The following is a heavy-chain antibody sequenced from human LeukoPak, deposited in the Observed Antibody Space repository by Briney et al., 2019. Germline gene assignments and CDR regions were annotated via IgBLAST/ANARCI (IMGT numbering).Heavy chain of an antibody. CDR1: GFTFNTYT. CDR2: ISSDGSIK. D-gene: IGHD3-3*01. CDR3: VKEYHSRGFGAYFDY. J-gene: IGHJ4*02. Sequence: GGSLRLSCAASGFTFNTYTMNWVRQAPGKGLEWVAVISSDGSIKVYADSVKGRFTLSRDNSINTVDLQMNSLRAEDTAVYYCVKEYHSRGFGAYFDYWGQGTLVTVSS. V-gene: IGHV3-30*18.